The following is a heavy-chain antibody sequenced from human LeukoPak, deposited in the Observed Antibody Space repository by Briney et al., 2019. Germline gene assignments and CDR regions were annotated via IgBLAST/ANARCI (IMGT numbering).Heavy chain of an antibody. J-gene: IGHJ4*02. CDR3: ARGAYDFWSGYWGPGY. CDR2: INHSGST. CDR1: GGSFSDYY. Sequence: PSETLSLTCAVYGGSFSDYYWSWIRQPPGKGLEWIGEINHSGSTNYNPSLKSRVTISLDTSKNQFSLRLTSVTAADTAVYYCARGAYDFWSGYWGPGYWSQGTLVTVSS. D-gene: IGHD3-3*01. V-gene: IGHV4-34*01.